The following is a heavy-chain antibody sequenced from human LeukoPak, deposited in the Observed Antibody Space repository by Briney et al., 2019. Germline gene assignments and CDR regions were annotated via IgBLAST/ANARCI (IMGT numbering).Heavy chain of an antibody. CDR3: AKEGQWLAFDY. V-gene: IGHV3-30*18. Sequence: GGSLILSCAASGFTFGSYGMHWVRQAPGKGLEWVAVISYDGSNKYYADAVGGLFTISRDNSKNTLYLQMNSLRAEDTAVYYCAKEGQWLAFDYWGQGTLVTVSS. CDR2: ISYDGSNK. J-gene: IGHJ4*02. D-gene: IGHD6-19*01. CDR1: GFTFGSYG.